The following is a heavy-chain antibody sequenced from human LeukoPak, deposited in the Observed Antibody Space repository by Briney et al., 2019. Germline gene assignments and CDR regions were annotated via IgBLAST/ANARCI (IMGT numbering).Heavy chain of an antibody. D-gene: IGHD3-22*01. CDR2: INAGNGNT. CDR3: ARGSNYYDSSGLDY. V-gene: IGHV1-3*01. CDR1: GYTFTSYA. Sequence: GASVKVSCEASGYTFTSYAMHWVRQAPGQRLEWMGWINAGNGNTKYSQKFQGRVTITRDTSASTAYMELSSLRSEDTAVYYCARGSNYYDSSGLDYWGQGTLVTVSS. J-gene: IGHJ4*02.